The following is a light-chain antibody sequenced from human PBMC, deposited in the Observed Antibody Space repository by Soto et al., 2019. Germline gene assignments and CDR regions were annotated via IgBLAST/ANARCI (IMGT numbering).Light chain of an antibody. V-gene: IGLV2-8*01. CDR3: SSYAGSNHYV. CDR2: EVS. CDR1: NNDVGGYNF. J-gene: IGLJ1*01. Sequence: QSALTQPPSASGSPGQSVTISCTGTNNDVGGYNFVSWYQHHPGKAPKLMIYEVSKRPSGVPDRFSGSKSGNTASLTVSGLQAEDEADYYCSSYAGSNHYVFGPGTKLTVL.